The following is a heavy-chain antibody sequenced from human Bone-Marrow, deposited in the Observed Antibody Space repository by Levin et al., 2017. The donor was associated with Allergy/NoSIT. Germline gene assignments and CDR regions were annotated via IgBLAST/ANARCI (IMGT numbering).Heavy chain of an antibody. CDR3: ARGRVAFGGLDV. J-gene: IGHJ6*02. D-gene: IGHD2-21*01. Sequence: SQTLSLTCAAYGGSFSEYFWTWIRQSPGKGLQWIGEVNRSGRTTYSPSLQSRVVISIDTSKNQFSLSLTSVTPADTGVYYCARGRVAFGGLDVWGQGATVIVSS. CDR2: VNRSGRT. CDR1: GGSFSEYF. V-gene: IGHV4-34*01.